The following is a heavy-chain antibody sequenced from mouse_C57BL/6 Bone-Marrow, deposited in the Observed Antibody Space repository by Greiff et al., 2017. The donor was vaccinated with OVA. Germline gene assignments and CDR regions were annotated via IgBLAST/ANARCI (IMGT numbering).Heavy chain of an antibody. D-gene: IGHD2-1*01. CDR3: ASPGGYGNGDYFDY. J-gene: IGHJ2*01. CDR2: IWSDGST. Sequence: QVQLKESGPGLVAPSQSLSITCTVSGFSLTSYGVHWVRQPPGKGLEWLVVIWSDGSTTYNKAIISRLSISKDNSKSPVLLKMNSLLPDDTAMYFCASPGGYGNGDYFDYWGQGTTLTVSS. CDR1: GFSLTSYG. V-gene: IGHV2-6*03.